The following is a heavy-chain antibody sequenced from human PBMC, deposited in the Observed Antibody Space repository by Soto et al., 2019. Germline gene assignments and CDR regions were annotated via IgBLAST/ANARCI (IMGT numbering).Heavy chain of an antibody. Sequence: EVQLVESGGGLVKPGGSLRLSCAASGFTFSTYSMNWVRQAPGKGLEWVSSISSSSSYIYYADSVKGRFTISRDNAETSLYLQMSSLRAEDTAVYYCARYDSSGYYWPYYYYGMAVWGQGTTVTVSS. J-gene: IGHJ6*02. CDR1: GFTFSTYS. CDR2: ISSSSSYI. CDR3: ARYDSSGYYWPYYYYGMAV. V-gene: IGHV3-21*01. D-gene: IGHD3-22*01.